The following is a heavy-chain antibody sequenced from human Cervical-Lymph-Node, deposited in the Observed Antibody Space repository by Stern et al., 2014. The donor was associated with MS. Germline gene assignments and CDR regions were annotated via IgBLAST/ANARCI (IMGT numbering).Heavy chain of an antibody. D-gene: IGHD3-10*01. CDR3: ARAGGSKDDF. Sequence: VQLVESGGGLVKPGGSLRLSCAASGFTFSDYYMNWIRQAPGTGLEWLSDISCRDGTIFYADSVKGRFTISRDNAKKSLYLQMNSLRAEDTAVYYCARAGGSKDDFWGQGTLVTVSS. CDR2: ISCRDGTI. V-gene: IGHV3-11*01. J-gene: IGHJ4*02. CDR1: GFTFSDYY.